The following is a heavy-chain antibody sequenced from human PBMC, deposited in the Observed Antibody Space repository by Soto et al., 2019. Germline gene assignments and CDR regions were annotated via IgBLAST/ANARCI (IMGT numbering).Heavy chain of an antibody. J-gene: IGHJ5*02. D-gene: IGHD3-16*01. V-gene: IGHV1-69*01. CDR3: ARTANWDWFAP. CDR1: GGSFRSYA. CDR2: ISLIRGTA. Sequence: QVQLVQSGSEMKKPGSSVKVSCKASGGSFRSYAISWVRQAPGQGLEWMGGISLIRGTATYAQRFQGRVTIYADESTSTAYLDLNNLTSEDAAIYYCARTANWDWFAPWGQGTLVTASS.